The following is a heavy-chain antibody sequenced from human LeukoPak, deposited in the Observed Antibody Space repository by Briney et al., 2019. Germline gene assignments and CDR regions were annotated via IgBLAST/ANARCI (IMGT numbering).Heavy chain of an antibody. CDR1: GFTFTKYA. J-gene: IGHJ5*02. D-gene: IGHD2-2*02. Sequence: GGTLRLSCAASGFTFTKYAMSWVRQAPGKGLEWVSSITSSSTYIYYADSVKGRFTMSRDNAKNSVYLEMNSLRAEDTAVYYCAKDIYPGIFDPWGQGTLVTVSS. CDR2: ITSSSTYI. CDR3: AKDIYPGIFDP. V-gene: IGHV3-21*01.